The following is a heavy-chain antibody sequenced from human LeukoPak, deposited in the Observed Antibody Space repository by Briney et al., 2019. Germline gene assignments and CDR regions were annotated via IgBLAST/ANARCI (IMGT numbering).Heavy chain of an antibody. CDR2: IYYSGST. J-gene: IGHJ4*02. V-gene: IGHV4-59*01. CDR1: GGSISSYY. CDR3: ARTDEGTAMVMD. Sequence: SETLSLTCTVSGGSISSYYWSWIRQPPGKGLEWIGYIYYSGSTNYNPSLKSRVTISVDTSKNQLSLKLSSVTAADTAVYYCARTDEGTAMVMDWGQGTLVTVSS. D-gene: IGHD5-18*01.